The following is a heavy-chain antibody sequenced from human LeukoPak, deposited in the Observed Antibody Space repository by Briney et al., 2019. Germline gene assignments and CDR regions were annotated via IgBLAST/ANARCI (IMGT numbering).Heavy chain of an antibody. Sequence: KPSETLSLTCTVSGGSISSYYWSWIWQPPGKGLEWIGYIYYSGSTNYNPSLKSRVTISVDTSKNQFSLKLSSVTAADTAVYYCARDPYDSSASAFDIWGQGTMVTVSS. D-gene: IGHD3-22*01. V-gene: IGHV4-59*01. J-gene: IGHJ3*02. CDR3: ARDPYDSSASAFDI. CDR2: IYYSGST. CDR1: GGSISSYY.